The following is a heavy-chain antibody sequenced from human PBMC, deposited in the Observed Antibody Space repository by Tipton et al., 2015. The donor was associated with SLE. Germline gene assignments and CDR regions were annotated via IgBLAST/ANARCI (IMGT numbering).Heavy chain of an antibody. CDR3: ARVLYNSSFFDY. J-gene: IGHJ4*02. V-gene: IGHV4-59*01. D-gene: IGHD6-6*01. CDR1: GGSISSYY. Sequence: TLSLTCTVSGGSISSYYWSWIRQPPGKGLEGIGYIYYSGSTNYNPSLKSRVTISVDTSKNQFSLKLTSVTAADTAVYYCARVLYNSSFFDYWGQGTLVTVSS. CDR2: IYYSGST.